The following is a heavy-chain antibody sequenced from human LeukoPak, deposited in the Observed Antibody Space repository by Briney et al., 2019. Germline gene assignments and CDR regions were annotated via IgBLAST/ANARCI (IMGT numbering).Heavy chain of an antibody. CDR2: IKHDGSEK. CDR1: GFTFSSYW. D-gene: IGHD4-17*01. CDR3: ARAYGDYFDY. V-gene: IGHV3-7*04. J-gene: IGHJ4*02. Sequence: GGSLRLSCAASGFTFSSYWMSWVRQAPGKGLEWVANIKHDGSEKYYVDSVKGRFTISRDNAKNSLYLQITSLRAEDTAVYYCARAYGDYFDYWGQGTLVTVSS.